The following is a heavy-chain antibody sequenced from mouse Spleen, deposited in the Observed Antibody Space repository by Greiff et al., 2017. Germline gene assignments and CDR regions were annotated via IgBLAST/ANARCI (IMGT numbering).Heavy chain of an antibody. V-gene: IGHV3-6*01. CDR3: ASWHYGSSYWYFDV. CDR1: GYSITSGYY. D-gene: IGHD1-1*01. J-gene: IGHJ1*03. CDR2: ISYDGSN. Sequence: DVHLVESGPGLVKPSQSLSLTCSVTGYSITSGYYWNWIRQFPGNKLEWMGYISYDGSNNYNPSLKNRISITRDTSKNQFFLKLNSVTTEDTATYYCASWHYGSSYWYFDVWGTGTTVTVSS.